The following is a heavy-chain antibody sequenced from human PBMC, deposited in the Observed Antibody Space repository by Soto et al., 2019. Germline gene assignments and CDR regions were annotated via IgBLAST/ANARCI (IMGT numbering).Heavy chain of an antibody. CDR2: ISHSGST. D-gene: IGHD3-16*01. V-gene: IGHV4-30-2*01. Sequence: QLQLQESGSGLVKPSQTLSLTCAVSGGSISSGNSYSWSWIRQPPGKGLEWIGSISHSGSTSYNPSLKGRVTMSVDKSKNQFSLNLFSVTAADMAVYYCARAVAPYLGTWFDPWGQGTLVIVSS. J-gene: IGHJ5*02. CDR1: GGSISSGNSYS. CDR3: ARAVAPYLGTWFDP.